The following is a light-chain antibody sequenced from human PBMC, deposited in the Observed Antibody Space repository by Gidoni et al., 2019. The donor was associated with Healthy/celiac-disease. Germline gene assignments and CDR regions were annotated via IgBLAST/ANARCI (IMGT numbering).Light chain of an antibody. Sequence: QSALTHPASVSGSPGQSITIACPGTSSDVGGYNYVSWYQQHPGKAPKLIIYDVSNRPSGVSNRFSGSKSGNPASLTISGLQSEDEADYYCSSYTSSSTRVFGGGTKLTVL. CDR1: SSDVGGYNY. J-gene: IGLJ3*02. CDR2: DVS. CDR3: SSYTSSSTRV. V-gene: IGLV2-14*01.